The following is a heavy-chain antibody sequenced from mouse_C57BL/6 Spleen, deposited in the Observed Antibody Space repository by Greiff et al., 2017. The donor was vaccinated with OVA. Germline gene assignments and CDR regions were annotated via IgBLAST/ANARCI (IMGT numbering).Heavy chain of an antibody. Sequence: DVKLVESGGDLVKPGGSLKLSCAASGFTFSSYGMSWVRQTPDKRLEWVATISSGGSYTYYPDSVKGRFTISRDNAKNTLYLQMSSLKSEDTAMYYCARSSRRYFDVWGTGTTVTVSS. J-gene: IGHJ1*03. CDR3: ARSSRRYFDV. V-gene: IGHV5-6*02. CDR2: ISSGGSYT. CDR1: GFTFSSYG.